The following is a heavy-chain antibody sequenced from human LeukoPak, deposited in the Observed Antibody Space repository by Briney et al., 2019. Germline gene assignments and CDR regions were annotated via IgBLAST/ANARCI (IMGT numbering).Heavy chain of an antibody. D-gene: IGHD6-13*01. CDR3: ARKYSSSWDDAFDI. J-gene: IGHJ3*02. V-gene: IGHV1-8*03. CDR2: MNPNSGNT. Sequence: ASVKVSCKASGYTFTSYDINWVRQATGQGLEWMGWMNPNSGNTGYAQKFQGRVTITADKSTSTAYMELSSLRSEDTAVYYCARKYSSSWDDAFDIWGQGTMVTVSS. CDR1: GYTFTSYD.